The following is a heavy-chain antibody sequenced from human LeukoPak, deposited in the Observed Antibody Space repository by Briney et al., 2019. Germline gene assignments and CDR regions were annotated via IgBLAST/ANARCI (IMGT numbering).Heavy chain of an antibody. V-gene: IGHV1-69*13. Sequence: GASVKVSCKASGGTFSSYAISWVRQAPGQGLEWMGGIIPIFGTANYAQKFQGRVTITADESTSTAYMELSSLRSKDTAVYYCARSDSPDYYGMDVWGQGTTVTVSS. CDR2: IIPIFGTA. D-gene: IGHD4-11*01. CDR3: ARSDSPDYYGMDV. J-gene: IGHJ6*02. CDR1: GGTFSSYA.